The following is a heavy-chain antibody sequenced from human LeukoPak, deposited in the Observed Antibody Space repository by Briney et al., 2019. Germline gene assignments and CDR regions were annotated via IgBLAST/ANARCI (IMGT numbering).Heavy chain of an antibody. CDR1: GYTFTDYY. V-gene: IGHV1-2*02. Sequence: ASVKVSCKASGYTFTDYYLHWVRRAPGQGLEWVGWIHPNSGATHYAQKFQGRLTMTRDTSISTAYMELTRLRSDDTAVYYCARDLFTVPAATGYYYYGMDVWGQGTTVTVSS. D-gene: IGHD2-2*01. CDR3: ARDLFTVPAATGYYYYGMDV. J-gene: IGHJ6*02. CDR2: IHPNSGAT.